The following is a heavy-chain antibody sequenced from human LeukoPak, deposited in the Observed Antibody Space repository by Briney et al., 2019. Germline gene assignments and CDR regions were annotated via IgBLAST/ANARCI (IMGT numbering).Heavy chain of an antibody. CDR2: INPNSGGT. V-gene: IGHV1-2*02. D-gene: IGHD2-2*01. CDR1: GYTLTELS. J-gene: IGHJ4*02. Sequence: GASVKVSCKVSGYTLTELSMHWVRQAPGQGLEWMGWINPNSGGTHYPQKFQGRVTMTRDTAISTAYMELTSLRSDDTAVYYCARDENQLPPSAIDYWGQGTVVTVSS. CDR3: ARDENQLPPSAIDY.